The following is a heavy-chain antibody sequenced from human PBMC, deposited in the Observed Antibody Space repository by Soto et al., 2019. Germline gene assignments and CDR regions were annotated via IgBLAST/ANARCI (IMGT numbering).Heavy chain of an antibody. D-gene: IGHD3-22*01. Sequence: GGSLRLSCAASGFTFSSYGMHWVRQAPGKGLEWVAVIWYDGSNKYYADSVKGRFTISRDNSKNTLYLQMNSLRAEDTAVYYCARDRFGDMVVISYYFDYWGQGTLVTVSS. CDR2: IWYDGSNK. CDR1: GFTFSSYG. CDR3: ARDRFGDMVVISYYFDY. J-gene: IGHJ4*02. V-gene: IGHV3-33*01.